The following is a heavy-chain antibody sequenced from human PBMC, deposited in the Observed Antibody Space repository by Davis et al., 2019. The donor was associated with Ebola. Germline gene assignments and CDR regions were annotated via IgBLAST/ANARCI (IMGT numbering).Heavy chain of an antibody. D-gene: IGHD3-10*01. Sequence: GGSLRLSCTVSGFVFSNYAMSWVRQAPGMGLEWVSSISLGGGSTYYADSVRGRFTISRDNSKNTLYLQMSSLRAEDTAIYYCAKSLIGVFRGLDYWGQGALLTVSS. CDR1: GFVFSNYA. CDR2: ISLGGGST. CDR3: AKSLIGVFRGLDY. V-gene: IGHV3-23*01. J-gene: IGHJ4*02.